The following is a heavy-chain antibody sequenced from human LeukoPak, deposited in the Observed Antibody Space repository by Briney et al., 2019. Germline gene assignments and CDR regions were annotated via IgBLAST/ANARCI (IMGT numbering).Heavy chain of an antibody. D-gene: IGHD1-26*01. Sequence: PGGSLRLSCAASGFTFSSYGMHWVRQAPGKGLEWVAVISYDGSNKYYADSVKGRFTISRDNSKNTLYLQMNSLRAEDTAVYYCVGVELSNWGQGTLVTVSS. CDR1: GFTFSSYG. J-gene: IGHJ4*02. V-gene: IGHV3-30*03. CDR3: VGVELSN. CDR2: ISYDGSNK.